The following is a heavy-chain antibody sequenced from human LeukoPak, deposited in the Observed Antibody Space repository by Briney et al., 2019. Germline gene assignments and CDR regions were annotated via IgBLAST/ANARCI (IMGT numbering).Heavy chain of an antibody. V-gene: IGHV4-59*01. CDR3: ARTILTGWSPFDY. CDR1: GGPISSYY. CDR2: IYYSGST. D-gene: IGHD3-9*01. J-gene: IGHJ4*02. Sequence: SETLSLTCTVSGGPISSYYWSWIRQPPGKGLEWIGYIYYSGSTNYNPSLKSRDTISVDTSKNQFSLKLSSVTAADTAVYYCARTILTGWSPFDYWGQGTLVTVSS.